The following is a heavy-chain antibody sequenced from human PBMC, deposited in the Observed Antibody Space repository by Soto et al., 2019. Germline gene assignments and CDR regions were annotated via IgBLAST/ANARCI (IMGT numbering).Heavy chain of an antibody. D-gene: IGHD3-9*01. J-gene: IGHJ6*02. V-gene: IGHV1-46*01. CDR1: GYTFTSYY. Sequence: GASVKVSCKASGYTFTSYYMHWVRQAPGQGLEWMGIINPSGGSTSYAQKFQGRVTMTRDTSTSTVYMELSSLRSEDTAVYYCARDRSTPRYFDWLPTRKPYYYYYGMDVWGQGTTVTVSS. CDR2: INPSGGST. CDR3: ARDRSTPRYFDWLPTRKPYYYYYGMDV.